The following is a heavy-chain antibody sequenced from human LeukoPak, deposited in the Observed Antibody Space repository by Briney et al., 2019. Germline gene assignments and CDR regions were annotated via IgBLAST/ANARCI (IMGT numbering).Heavy chain of an antibody. CDR2: VIPIFGTA. J-gene: IGHJ3*02. CDR3: ARGPRITIFGVVIYGAFDI. V-gene: IGHV1-69*13. CDR1: GGTLSSYA. D-gene: IGHD3-3*01. Sequence: GASVKVSCKASGGTLSSYAISWGRQAPGQGGELVGGVIPIFGTANYAQKFQGRVTITADESTSTAYMELSSLRSEDTAVYYCARGPRITIFGVVIYGAFDIWGQGTMVTVSS.